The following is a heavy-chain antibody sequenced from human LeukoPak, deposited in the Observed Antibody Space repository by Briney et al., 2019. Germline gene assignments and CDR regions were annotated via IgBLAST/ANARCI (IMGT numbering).Heavy chain of an antibody. V-gene: IGHV3-30*18. CDR1: GFTFSSYG. CDR2: ISYDGSNK. CDR3: AKHLRIQLWSELDY. J-gene: IGHJ4*02. D-gene: IGHD5-18*01. Sequence: GGSLRLSCAASGFTFSSYGMHWVRQAPGKGLEWVAVISYDGSNKYYADSVKGRFTISRDNSKNTLYLQMNSLRAEDTAVYYCAKHLRIQLWSELDYWGQGTLVTVSS.